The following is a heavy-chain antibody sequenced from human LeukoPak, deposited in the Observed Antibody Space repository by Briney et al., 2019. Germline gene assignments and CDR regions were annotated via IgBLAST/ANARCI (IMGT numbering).Heavy chain of an antibody. CDR1: GYTFTSYG. CDR3: ARDLYQGPVYNWFDP. Sequence: ASVKVFCKASGYTFTSYGISWVRQAPGQGLEWMGWISAYNGNTNYAQKLQGRVTMTTDTSTSTAYMELRSLRSDDTAVYYCARDLYQGPVYNWFDPWGQGTLVTVSS. J-gene: IGHJ5*02. D-gene: IGHD3-16*02. CDR2: ISAYNGNT. V-gene: IGHV1-18*01.